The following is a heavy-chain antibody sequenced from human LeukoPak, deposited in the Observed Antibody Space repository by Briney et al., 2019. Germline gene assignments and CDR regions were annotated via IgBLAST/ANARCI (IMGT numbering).Heavy chain of an antibody. Sequence: GRSLRLSCAASGFTFDDYAMHWVRQAPGKGLEWVSGISWNSGSIGYADSVKGRFTISRDNAKNSLYLQMNSLRAEDTALYYCAKGEGFDYWGQGTLVTVSS. J-gene: IGHJ4*02. CDR3: AKGEGFDY. V-gene: IGHV3-9*01. D-gene: IGHD1-26*01. CDR1: GFTFDDYA. CDR2: ISWNSGSI.